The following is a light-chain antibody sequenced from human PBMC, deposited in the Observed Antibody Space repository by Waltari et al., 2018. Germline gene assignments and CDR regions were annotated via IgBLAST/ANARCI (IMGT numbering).Light chain of an antibody. CDR3: QHSSSIPYT. V-gene: IGKV1-39*01. J-gene: IGKJ2*01. Sequence: DIQMTQSPSSLSASVGDRVTITCRASQSISTYLNWYQQKPGKAPKFLIYGASTLQTGGPSRFSGSGSGTHFTLTISGLQPDDFATYFCQHSSSIPYTFGQGTKLEI. CDR1: QSISTY. CDR2: GAS.